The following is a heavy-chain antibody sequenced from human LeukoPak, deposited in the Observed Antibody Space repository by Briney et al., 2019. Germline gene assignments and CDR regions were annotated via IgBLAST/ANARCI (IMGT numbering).Heavy chain of an antibody. V-gene: IGHV3-9*01. J-gene: IGHJ4*02. Sequence: GGSLRLSCVASGFTFSDYGMIWVRQAPGKGLEWVSGISWNSGSIAYADSVKGRFTISRDNAKNSLSLQMNSLRAEDTAFYYCAKVTAGITWAGGEFDYWGQGTLVTVSS. CDR1: GFTFSDYG. D-gene: IGHD3-16*01. CDR3: AKVTAGITWAGGEFDY. CDR2: ISWNSGSI.